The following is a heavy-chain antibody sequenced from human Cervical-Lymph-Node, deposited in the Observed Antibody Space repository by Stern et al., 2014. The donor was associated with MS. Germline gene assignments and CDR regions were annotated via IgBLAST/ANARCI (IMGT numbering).Heavy chain of an antibody. J-gene: IGHJ6*02. Sequence: EVQLVESGGGLVQPGGSLRLSCVASGFAFRNYWMHWVRQVPGQGLVWVSRINSDGSITSYADSVKGRFTISRDNAKNTLYLQMNSLRAEETAVYYCAREGRTYYVMDVWGQGTTATVSS. CDR1: GFAFRNYW. D-gene: IGHD3/OR15-3a*01. CDR2: INSDGSIT. CDR3: AREGRTYYVMDV. V-gene: IGHV3-74*01.